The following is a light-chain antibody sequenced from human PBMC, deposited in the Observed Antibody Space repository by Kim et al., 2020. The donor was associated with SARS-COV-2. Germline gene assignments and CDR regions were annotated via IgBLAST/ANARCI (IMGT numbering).Light chain of an antibody. CDR2: DAS. V-gene: IGKV3-11*01. CDR3: QQRSNWLT. J-gene: IGKJ4*01. Sequence: LSLSPGERATLSFRASQSVSSYLAWYQQKPGQAPRLLIYDASNRATGIPARFSGSGSGTDFTLTISSLEPEDFAVYYCQQRSNWLTFGGGTKVEI. CDR1: QSVSSY.